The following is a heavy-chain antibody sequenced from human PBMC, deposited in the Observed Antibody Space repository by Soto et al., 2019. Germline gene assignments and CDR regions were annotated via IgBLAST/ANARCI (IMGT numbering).Heavy chain of an antibody. CDR3: AKDSIRDGYNWGFRAYYYGMDV. CDR1: GFTFDDYA. D-gene: IGHD5-12*01. CDR2: ISWNSGSI. V-gene: IGHV3-9*01. J-gene: IGHJ6*02. Sequence: GGSLRLSCAASGFTFDDYAMHWVRQAPGKGLEWVSGISWNSGSIGYADSVKGRFTISRDNAKNSLYLQMNSLRAEDTALYYCAKDSIRDGYNWGFRAYYYGMDVWGQGTTVTVSS.